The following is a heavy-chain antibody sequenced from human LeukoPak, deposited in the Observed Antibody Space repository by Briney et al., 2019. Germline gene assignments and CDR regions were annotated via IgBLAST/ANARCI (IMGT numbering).Heavy chain of an antibody. Sequence: PGGSLRLSCAASGFTFDNYAMHWVGQAAGRGLGGVSVCSGDGGSTYYADSVKGRFTISRDNSKNSLYLQLNSLRAEDTALYYCAKGGGDYDSSGYYYHYFDYWGQGTLVTVSS. CDR1: GFTFDNYA. CDR3: AKGGGDYDSSGYYYHYFDY. V-gene: IGHV3-43D*03. D-gene: IGHD3-22*01. CDR2: CSGDGGST. J-gene: IGHJ4*02.